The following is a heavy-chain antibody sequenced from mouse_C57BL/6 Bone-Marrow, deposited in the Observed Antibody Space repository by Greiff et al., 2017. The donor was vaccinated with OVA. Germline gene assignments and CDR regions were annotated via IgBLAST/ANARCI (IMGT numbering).Heavy chain of an antibody. V-gene: IGHV1-81*01. CDR1: GYTFTSYG. D-gene: IGHD2-2*01. J-gene: IGHJ2*01. Sequence: QVHVKQSGAELARPGASVKLSCKASGYTFTSYGISWVKQRTGQGLEWIGEIYPRSGNTYYNEKFKGKATLTADKSSSTAYMELRSLTSEDPAVYFCARKDLLWLRRGFDYWGQGTTLTVSS. CDR3: ARKDLLWLRRGFDY. CDR2: IYPRSGNT.